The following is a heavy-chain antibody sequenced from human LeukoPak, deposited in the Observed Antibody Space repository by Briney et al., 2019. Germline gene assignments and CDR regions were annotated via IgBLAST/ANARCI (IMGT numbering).Heavy chain of an antibody. CDR1: GYTFTGYY. V-gene: IGHV1-2*06. Sequence: ASVKVSCKASGYTFTGYYMNWVRQAPGQGLEWLGRINPNTGGTNFAQSFQGRVTMTRDTSITTAYMELSRLRSDDTAVYYCARGGLTIFGVVNFDYWGQGTLVTVSS. CDR2: INPNTGGT. D-gene: IGHD3-3*01. J-gene: IGHJ4*02. CDR3: ARGGLTIFGVVNFDY.